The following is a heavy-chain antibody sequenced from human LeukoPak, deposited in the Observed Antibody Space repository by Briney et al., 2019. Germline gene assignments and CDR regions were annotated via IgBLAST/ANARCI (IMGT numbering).Heavy chain of an antibody. CDR3: ARGNPSTVKHRTTWFDP. D-gene: IGHD4-17*01. CDR1: GFTFSSYE. V-gene: IGHV3-48*03. CDR2: ISSSGSII. J-gene: IGHJ5*02. Sequence: PGRSLRLSCAASGFTFSSYEMNCVRQAPGKGLEWVSYISSSGSIIYDADSVMGRFTISRDNAKNSLYLQMNSLRAEDTAVYYCARGNPSTVKHRTTWFDPWGQGTLVTVSS.